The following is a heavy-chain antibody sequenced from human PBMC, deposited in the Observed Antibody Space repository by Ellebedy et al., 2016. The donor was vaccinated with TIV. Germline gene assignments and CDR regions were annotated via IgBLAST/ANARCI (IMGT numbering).Heavy chain of an antibody. V-gene: IGHV3-21*01. Sequence: PGGSLRLSCAASGFPFSTYSMNWVRQAPGKGLEWVSSISGTTSTYYAASVKGRFTISRDNADNSLFLQMNSLRAEDTAVYYCARTPLYTVNWNYYFDYWGQGALVTVSS. CDR2: ISGTTST. CDR3: ARTPLYTVNWNYYFDY. J-gene: IGHJ4*02. CDR1: GFPFSTYS. D-gene: IGHD1-7*01.